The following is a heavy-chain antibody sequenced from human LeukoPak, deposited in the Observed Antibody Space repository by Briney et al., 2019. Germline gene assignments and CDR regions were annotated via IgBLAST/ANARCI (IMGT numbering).Heavy chain of an antibody. CDR1: GYIFTGYS. V-gene: IGHV1-2*02. D-gene: IGHD3-10*01. Sequence: GASVKVSCKASGYIFTGYSMHWVRQAPGQGPEWMGWINPSSGVTNYAQKFQGRVTMTRDTSISTAYMELSRLRSDDTAVYYCARSVPYYYGSGRAFDIWGQGTMVTVSS. CDR3: ARSVPYYYGSGRAFDI. CDR2: INPSSGVT. J-gene: IGHJ3*02.